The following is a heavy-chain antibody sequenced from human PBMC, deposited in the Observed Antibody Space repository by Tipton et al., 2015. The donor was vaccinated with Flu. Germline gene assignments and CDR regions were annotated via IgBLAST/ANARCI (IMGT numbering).Heavy chain of an antibody. J-gene: IGHJ3*01. V-gene: IGHV3-74*01. Sequence: SLRLSCEASGFTFSSYWMHWVRQVPGKGLVWVSRINSDGGTTHYADSVRGRLTISRDNAKNMLYMQMNNLRVEDTAMYYCARAGDDYNWDDAFDLWGQGTNLTVSS. CDR1: GFTFSSYW. CDR2: INSDGGTT. CDR3: ARAGDDYNWDDAFDL. D-gene: IGHD5-24*01.